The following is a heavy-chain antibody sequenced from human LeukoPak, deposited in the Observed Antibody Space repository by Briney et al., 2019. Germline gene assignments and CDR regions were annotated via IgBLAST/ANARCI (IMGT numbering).Heavy chain of an antibody. J-gene: IGHJ5*02. V-gene: IGHV3-21*01. D-gene: IGHD7-27*01. CDR1: GFTFSSDS. Sequence: PGGSMRLYCAASGFTFSSDSMNWVRQAPGKGLDWVSSISSNSRSIYYADSVKGRFTVSRDNAENSLYLQMNSLRAEDTAVYYCARSLTGDLDWFDPWGRGTLVAVSS. CDR3: ARSLTGDLDWFDP. CDR2: ISSNSRSI.